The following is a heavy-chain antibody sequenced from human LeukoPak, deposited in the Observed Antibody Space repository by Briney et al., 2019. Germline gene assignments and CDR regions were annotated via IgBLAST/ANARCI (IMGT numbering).Heavy chain of an antibody. J-gene: IGHJ4*02. V-gene: IGHV4-39*01. CDR2: MYYSGNT. Sequence: SETLSLTCTVSGGSISSSNYYWGWIRQPPGKGLEWIGSMYYSGNTDYNPSLKSRVTISVDTSKNQFSLKVSSVSAADTAVYYCARTLGWASSRYPFDVWGQGTLVTVSS. CDR3: ARTLGWASSRYPFDV. D-gene: IGHD3-16*02. CDR1: GGSISSSNYY.